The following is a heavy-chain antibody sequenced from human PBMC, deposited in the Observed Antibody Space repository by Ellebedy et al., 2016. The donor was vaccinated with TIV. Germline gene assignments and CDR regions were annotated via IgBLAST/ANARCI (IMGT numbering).Heavy chain of an antibody. CDR3: TRDGGRFGDLGRDAFDI. CDR1: GFTFSSYS. J-gene: IGHJ3*02. V-gene: IGHV3-13*01. D-gene: IGHD3-10*01. CDR2: IGIAGDT. Sequence: GGSLRLSXAASGFTFSSYSMNWVRQTTGKSLEWVSTIGIAGDTYYSGSVKGRFTISRENAESSLYLQMNSLRAGDTAVYYCTRDGGRFGDLGRDAFDIWGQGTTVIVSS.